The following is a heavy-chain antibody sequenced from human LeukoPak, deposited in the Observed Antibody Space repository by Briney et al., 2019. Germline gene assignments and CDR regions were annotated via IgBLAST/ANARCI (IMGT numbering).Heavy chain of an antibody. Sequence: GGSLRLSCAASGFTFSSYSMNWVRQAPGKGLEWVSSISSSSSYIYYADSVKGRFTISRDNAKNSLYLQMNSLRAEDMAVYYCAREIAAAGPYYYYGMDVWGQGTTVTVYS. CDR1: GFTFSSYS. V-gene: IGHV3-21*01. CDR2: ISSSSSYI. D-gene: IGHD6-13*01. J-gene: IGHJ6*02. CDR3: AREIAAAGPYYYYGMDV.